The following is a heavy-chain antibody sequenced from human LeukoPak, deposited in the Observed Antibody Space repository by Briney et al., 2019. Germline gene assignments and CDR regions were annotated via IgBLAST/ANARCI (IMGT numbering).Heavy chain of an antibody. CDR2: IYYSGST. CDR1: GGSVSSYY. Sequence: SETLSLTCTVSGGSVSSYYWSWMRQPPGKGLEWIGCIYYSGSTNYNPPLKSRVTISLDTSKNQFSLKLTSVTAADTAVYYCARDRSGLNWFDPWGQGTLVTVSS. J-gene: IGHJ5*02. V-gene: IGHV4-59*02. D-gene: IGHD3-22*01. CDR3: ARDRSGLNWFDP.